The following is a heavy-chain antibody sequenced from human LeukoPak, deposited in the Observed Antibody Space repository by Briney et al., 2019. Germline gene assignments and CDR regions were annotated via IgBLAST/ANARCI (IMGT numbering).Heavy chain of an antibody. CDR3: ARDLYQRSTSCYHGVDY. Sequence: ASVKVSCKASGYTFTSYGISWVRQAPGQGLEWMGWISAYNGNTNYAQKLQGRVTVTTDTSTSTAYMELRSLRSDDTAVYYCARDLYQRSTSCYHGVDYWGQGTLVTVSS. J-gene: IGHJ4*02. V-gene: IGHV1-18*01. CDR2: ISAYNGNT. D-gene: IGHD2-2*01. CDR1: GYTFTSYG.